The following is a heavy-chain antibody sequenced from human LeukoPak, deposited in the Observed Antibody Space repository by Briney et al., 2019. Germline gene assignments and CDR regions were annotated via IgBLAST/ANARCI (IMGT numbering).Heavy chain of an antibody. D-gene: IGHD6-13*01. V-gene: IGHV1-69*05. CDR1: GGTFSSYA. Sequence: SVKVSCKASGGTFSSYAISWVRQAPGQGLEWMGGIIPIFGTANYAQKFQGRVTMTRDTSIRTVYMELNRLRSDDTAVYYCAREVAVAGTGWLGSAWGQGTLVTVSS. CDR2: IIPIFGTA. CDR3: AREVAVAGTGWLGSA. J-gene: IGHJ5*02.